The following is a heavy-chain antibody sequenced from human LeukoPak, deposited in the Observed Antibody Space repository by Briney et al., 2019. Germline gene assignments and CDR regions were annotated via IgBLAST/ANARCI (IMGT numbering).Heavy chain of an antibody. CDR3: ARDRSAAVFGVVRRNKVGTLDV. CDR1: GFTFSSYS. J-gene: IGHJ6*04. CDR2: ISSTSSTI. V-gene: IGHV3-48*01. Sequence: GGSLRLSCAASGFTFSSYSMNWVRQAPGKGLEWVSYISSTSSTIYYVDSVKGRFTISRDNAKNSLYLQMNSLRAEDTAVYYCARDRSAAVFGVVRRNKVGTLDVWGKGTTVIVSS. D-gene: IGHD3-3*01.